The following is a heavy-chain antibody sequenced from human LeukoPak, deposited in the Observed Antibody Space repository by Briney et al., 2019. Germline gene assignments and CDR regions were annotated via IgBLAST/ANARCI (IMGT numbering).Heavy chain of an antibody. CDR2: INPNSGGT. J-gene: IGHJ5*02. CDR3: ARDGYYYDSSGYLYNWFDP. D-gene: IGHD3-22*01. CDR1: GYTFTGYY. Sequence: ASVKVSCKASGYTFTGYYMHWVRQAPGQGLEWMGWINPNSGGTNYAQKFQGRVTMTRDTSISTAYMELSSLRSDDTAVYYCARDGYYYDSSGYLYNWFDPWGQGTLVTVSS. V-gene: IGHV1-2*02.